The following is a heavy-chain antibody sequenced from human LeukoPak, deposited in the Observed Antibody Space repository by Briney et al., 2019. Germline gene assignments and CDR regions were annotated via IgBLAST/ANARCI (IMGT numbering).Heavy chain of an antibody. J-gene: IGHJ6*02. CDR3: ARHYVGYSSGQINGRHV. Sequence: GESLKIYCKGSGYSVTSYWLGWVRQMPGKGLEWMGIIYPGDSDTRYSPPFQGQVTISADKSISTAYLQWSSLKASDTAMYYCARHYVGYSSGQINGRHVWRQGTTVTVSS. D-gene: IGHD6-25*01. CDR1: GYSVTSYW. V-gene: IGHV5-51*01. CDR2: IYPGDSDT.